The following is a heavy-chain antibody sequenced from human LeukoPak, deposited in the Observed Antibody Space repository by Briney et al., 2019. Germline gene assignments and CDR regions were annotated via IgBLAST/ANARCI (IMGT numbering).Heavy chain of an antibody. CDR1: GYTFTSYV. Sequence: GASVKASCKASGYTFTSYVINWVRQATGQGLEWMGWMNPNSGNTGYAQKFQGRVTMTRNTSISTAYMELSSLRSEDTAVYYCARGQLSSPFDYWGQGTLVAVSS. CDR2: MNPNSGNT. V-gene: IGHV1-8*01. CDR3: ARGQLSSPFDY. D-gene: IGHD3-16*01. J-gene: IGHJ4*02.